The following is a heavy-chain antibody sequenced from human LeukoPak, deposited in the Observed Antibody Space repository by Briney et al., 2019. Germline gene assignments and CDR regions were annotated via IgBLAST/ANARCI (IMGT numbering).Heavy chain of an antibody. CDR1: DFALRVFW. J-gene: IGHJ4*02. CDR2: INQDGSEK. CDR3: ARVAPGGYYFDY. Sequence: GGSLRLSCAASDFALRVFWMSWVRQAPGKGLEWVANINQDGSEKYYVDSVKGRFTISRDNAKNSLYLQMNSLRAEDTAVYYCARVAPGGYYFDYWGQGTLVTVSS. V-gene: IGHV3-7*01. D-gene: IGHD1-14*01.